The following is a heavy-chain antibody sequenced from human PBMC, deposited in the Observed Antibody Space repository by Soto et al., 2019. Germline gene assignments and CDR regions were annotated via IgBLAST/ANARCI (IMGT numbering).Heavy chain of an antibody. CDR3: ARASSGQSGGAFDI. V-gene: IGHV4-31*02. D-gene: IGHD3-22*01. Sequence: WIRQHPGKGLEWIGYIYYSGSTYYNPSLKSRVTISVDTSKNQFSLKLSSVTAADTAVYYCARASSGQSGGAFDIWGQGTMVTVSS. CDR2: IYYSGST. J-gene: IGHJ3*02.